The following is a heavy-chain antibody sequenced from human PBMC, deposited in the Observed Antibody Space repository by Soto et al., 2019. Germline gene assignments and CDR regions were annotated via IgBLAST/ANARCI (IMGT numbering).Heavy chain of an antibody. CDR3: ATTVTTPDYYFDY. CDR1: GFTFSSYW. CDR2: IKQDGSEK. J-gene: IGHJ4*02. V-gene: IGHV3-7*01. Sequence: TGGSLRLSCAASGFTFSSYWMSWVRQAPGKGLEWVANIKQDGSEKYYVDSVKGRFTISRDNAKNSLYLQMNSLRAEDTAVYYCATTVTTPDYYFDYWGQGTLVTVSS. D-gene: IGHD4-17*01.